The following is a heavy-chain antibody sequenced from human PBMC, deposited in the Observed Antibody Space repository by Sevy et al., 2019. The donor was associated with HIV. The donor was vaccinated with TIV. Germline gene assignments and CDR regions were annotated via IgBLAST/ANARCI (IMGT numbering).Heavy chain of an antibody. J-gene: IGHJ4*02. CDR1: GFTFSDYW. D-gene: IGHD1-26*01. CDR2: IKQDGSQK. CDR3: ARKVGDY. Sequence: GSLRLSCVASGFTFSDYWMSWVRQAPGKGLEWVANIKQDGSQKYYIDSVKGRFTISRDNAKNSVYLQMDSLRDDDEAVYYCARKVGDYWGQGTLVTVSS. V-gene: IGHV3-7*02.